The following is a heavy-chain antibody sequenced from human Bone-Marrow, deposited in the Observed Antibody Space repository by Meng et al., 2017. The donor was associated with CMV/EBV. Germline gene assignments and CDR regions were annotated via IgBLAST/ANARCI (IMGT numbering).Heavy chain of an antibody. CDR1: GHTFITYY. Sequence: ASVKVSCKASGHTFITYYIHWVRQAPGQGLKWMGMINPSSETTSNAQNFQGRLTMTRDTSTSTVYMELSSLRYEDTAVYFCARAHWGVSTLDAFDVWGQGTMVTVSS. J-gene: IGHJ3*01. CDR3: ARAHWGVSTLDAFDV. CDR2: INPSSETT. D-gene: IGHD3-16*01. V-gene: IGHV1-46*01.